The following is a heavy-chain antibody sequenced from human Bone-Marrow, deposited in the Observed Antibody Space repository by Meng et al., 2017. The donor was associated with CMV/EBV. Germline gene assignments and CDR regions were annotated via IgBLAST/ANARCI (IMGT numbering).Heavy chain of an antibody. CDR3: ASAMVRGYYYYGMDV. D-gene: IGHD3-10*01. V-gene: IGHV1-69*05. Sequence: SVKVSCKASGGTFSSYAISWVRQAPGQGLEWMGGIIPIFGTANYAQKFQGRVTITTDESTSTAYMELSSLRSEDTAVYYCASAMVRGYYYYGMDVWGQGTMVTVSS. CDR1: GGTFSSYA. J-gene: IGHJ6*02. CDR2: IIPIFGTA.